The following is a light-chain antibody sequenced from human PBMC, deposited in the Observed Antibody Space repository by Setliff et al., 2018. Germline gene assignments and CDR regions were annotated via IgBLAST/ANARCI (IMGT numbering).Light chain of an antibody. CDR2: EVS. V-gene: IGLV2-14*01. CDR3: SSYTSSGTDV. Sequence: QSVLTQPASVSGSPGQSIAVSCTGSGSDVGAYKFVSWYQQRPGKAPKFMIYEVSNRPSGVSNRFSGSKSGNTASLTISGLQAEDEADYYCSSYTSSGTDVFGSGTKVTVL. J-gene: IGLJ1*01. CDR1: GSDVGAYKF.